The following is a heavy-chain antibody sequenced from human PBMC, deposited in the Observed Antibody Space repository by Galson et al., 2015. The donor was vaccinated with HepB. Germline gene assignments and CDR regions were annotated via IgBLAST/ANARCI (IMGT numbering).Heavy chain of an antibody. CDR1: GYTFTSYY. J-gene: IGHJ5*02. Sequence: SVKVSCKASGYTFTSYYMHWVRQAPGQGLEWMGIINPSGGSTSYAQKFQGRVTMTRDTSISTAYMELSRLRSDDTAVYYCARDDSGSYYGWFDPWGQGTLVTVSS. D-gene: IGHD1-26*01. CDR2: INPSGGST. CDR3: ARDDSGSYYGWFDP. V-gene: IGHV1-46*01.